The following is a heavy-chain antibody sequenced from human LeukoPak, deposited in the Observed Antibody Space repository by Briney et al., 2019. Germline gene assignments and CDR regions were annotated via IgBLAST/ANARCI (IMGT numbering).Heavy chain of an antibody. Sequence: SETLSLTCTVSGGSISSSSYYWGWIRQPPGKGLEWIGSIYFSGSTYYSPSLRSRVTISIDTSKNQFSLKLSSVTAADTAVYYCARANVEMATITAFDIWGQGTMVTVPS. CDR2: IYFSGST. D-gene: IGHD5-24*01. J-gene: IGHJ3*02. V-gene: IGHV4-39*07. CDR3: ARANVEMATITAFDI. CDR1: GGSISSSSYY.